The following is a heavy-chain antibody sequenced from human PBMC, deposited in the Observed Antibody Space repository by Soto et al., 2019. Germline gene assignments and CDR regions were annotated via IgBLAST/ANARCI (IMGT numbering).Heavy chain of an antibody. CDR3: ATSYGSGSTHFDS. J-gene: IGHJ4*02. CDR2: VNPIVGMS. Sequence: QVHLVQSGAEVKKPGSSVKVSCTASGGTFNSYTLNWVRQAPGQRLEWVGRVNPIVGMSTSASKFQGRVTMTADKTTNTAYMDVSGLKSEDTAVDYCATSYGSGSTHFDSWGQGTLVTVSS. D-gene: IGHD3-10*01. CDR1: GGTFNSYT. V-gene: IGHV1-69*02.